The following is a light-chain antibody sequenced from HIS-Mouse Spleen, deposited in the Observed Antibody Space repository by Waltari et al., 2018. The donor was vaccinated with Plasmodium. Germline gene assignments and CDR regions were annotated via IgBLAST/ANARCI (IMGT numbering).Light chain of an antibody. CDR3: QQYGSSSLT. CDR2: GAS. J-gene: IGKJ4*01. CDR1: QSVSSSY. V-gene: IGKV3-20*01. Sequence: EIVLTQSPGTLSLSPGERATLSCRASQSVSSSYLAWYQQKPGQAPRLLSYGASSRATGIPDRFSGSGSGTDFTLTISSLEPEDFAVYYCQQYGSSSLTFGGGTKVDIK.